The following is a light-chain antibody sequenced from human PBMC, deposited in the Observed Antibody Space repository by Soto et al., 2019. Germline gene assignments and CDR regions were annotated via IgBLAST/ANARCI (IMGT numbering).Light chain of an antibody. CDR1: NSNIGSNT. CDR2: SNN. V-gene: IGLV1-44*01. Sequence: QSVLTQPPSASGTPGQRVTISCSGSNSNIGSNTVNWYQQLPGTAPKLLIYSNNQRPSGVPDRFSGSKSGTSASLAISGLQSEDEADYYCAAWDDSRNGYVFGTGTKVTVL. CDR3: AAWDDSRNGYV. J-gene: IGLJ1*01.